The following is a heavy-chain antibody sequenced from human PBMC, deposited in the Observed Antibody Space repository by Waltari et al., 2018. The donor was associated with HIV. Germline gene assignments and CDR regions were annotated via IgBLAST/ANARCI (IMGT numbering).Heavy chain of an antibody. CDR3: ARGIRLV. D-gene: IGHD1-20*01. J-gene: IGHJ4*02. CDR2: INPNSGGT. Sequence: QVQLVQSGAEVKKPGASVTVSCKAPGHTFTGYYIHWVRQAPGQGLEWMGCINPNSGGTNYAQKFQGRVTMTRDTSTSTSYMELNRLRSGDTAVYYCARGIRLVWGQGTLVTVSS. CDR1: GHTFTGYY. V-gene: IGHV1-2*02.